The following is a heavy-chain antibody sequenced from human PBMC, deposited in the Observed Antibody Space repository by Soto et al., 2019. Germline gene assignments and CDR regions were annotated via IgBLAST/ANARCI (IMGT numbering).Heavy chain of an antibody. CDR2: IYYSGST. V-gene: IGHV4-59*01. J-gene: IGHJ4*02. CDR1: GGSISSYY. D-gene: IGHD3-16*02. Sequence: SETLSLTCTVSGGSISSYYWSWIRQPPGKGLEWIGYIYYSGSTNYNPSLKSRVTISVDTSKNQFSLKLSSVTAADTAVYYCARVVHVWGSYRYFDYWGQGTLVTVSS. CDR3: ARVVHVWGSYRYFDY.